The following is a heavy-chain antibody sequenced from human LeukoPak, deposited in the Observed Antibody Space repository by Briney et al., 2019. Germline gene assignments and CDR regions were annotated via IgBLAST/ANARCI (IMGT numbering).Heavy chain of an antibody. CDR1: GYSISSGYY. D-gene: IGHD3-22*01. J-gene: IGHJ6*03. V-gene: IGHV4-38-2*02. Sequence: PSETLSLTCTVSGYSISSGYYWGWIRQPPGKGLEWIGSIYHSGSTYYNPSLKSRVTISVDTSKNQFSLKLSSVTAADTAVYYCATSLRAPCYDSSGYSSRYYYYYYMDVWGKGTTVTVSS. CDR3: ATSLRAPCYDSSGYSSRYYYYYYMDV. CDR2: IYHSGST.